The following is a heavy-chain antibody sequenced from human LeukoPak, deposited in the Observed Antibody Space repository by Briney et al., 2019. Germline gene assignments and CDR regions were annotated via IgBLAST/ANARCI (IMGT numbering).Heavy chain of an antibody. CDR1: GFTFSSHG. D-gene: IGHD4-17*01. Sequence: GGSLRLSCAASGFTFSSHGMHWVRQAPGKGLEWVAFIRYDGSNKYYADSVKGRFTISRDNSKNTLYLQMNSLRAEDTAVYYCAKDLIVAVTTDDAGFDYWGQGTLVTVSS. CDR3: AKDLIVAVTTDDAGFDY. J-gene: IGHJ4*02. V-gene: IGHV3-30*02. CDR2: IRYDGSNK.